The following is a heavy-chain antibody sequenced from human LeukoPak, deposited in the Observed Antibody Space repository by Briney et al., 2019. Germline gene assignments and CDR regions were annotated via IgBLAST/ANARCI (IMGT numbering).Heavy chain of an antibody. CDR1: GGSISGSSYY. Sequence: SETLSLTCTVSGGSISGSSYYWGWIRQPPGKGLEWIGSIYYSGSTYYNPSLKSRVTISVDTSKNQFSLKLSSVTAADTAVYYCARHRVSRSWHFDYWGQGTLVTVSS. D-gene: IGHD6-13*01. J-gene: IGHJ4*02. CDR3: ARHRVSRSWHFDY. CDR2: IYYSGST. V-gene: IGHV4-39*01.